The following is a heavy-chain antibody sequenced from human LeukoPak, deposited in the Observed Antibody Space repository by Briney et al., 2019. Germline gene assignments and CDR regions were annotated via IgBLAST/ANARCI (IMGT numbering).Heavy chain of an antibody. J-gene: IGHJ5*02. CDR3: ARGFDSSFGRYNWFDP. Sequence: PSETLSLTCAVYGGSFSGYYWSWIRQPPGKGLKWIGEINHSGSTNYNPSLKSRVTISVDTSKNQFSLKLSSVTAADTAVYYCARGFDSSFGRYNWFDPWGQGTLVTVSS. CDR2: INHSGST. V-gene: IGHV4-34*01. CDR1: GGSFSGYY. D-gene: IGHD6-13*01.